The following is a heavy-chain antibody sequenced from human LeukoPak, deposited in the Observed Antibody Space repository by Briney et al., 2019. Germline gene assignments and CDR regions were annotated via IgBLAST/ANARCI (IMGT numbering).Heavy chain of an antibody. CDR2: TNYSGST. CDR1: GGSISNYY. V-gene: IGHV4-59*01. D-gene: IGHD2/OR15-2a*01. Sequence: SETLSLTCAVSGGSISNYYLNWIRQPPGKGLEWIGYTNYSGSTNYNPSLKSRVTISIDTSKNQFSLKLSSVTAADTAVYYCARDYFTSYYYYGMDVWGQGTTVTVSS. CDR3: ARDYFTSYYYYGMDV. J-gene: IGHJ6*02.